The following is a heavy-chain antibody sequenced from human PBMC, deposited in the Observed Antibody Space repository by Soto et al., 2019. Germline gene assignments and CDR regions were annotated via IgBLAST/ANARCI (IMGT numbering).Heavy chain of an antibody. CDR1: GYTFTGYY. J-gene: IGHJ6*02. V-gene: IGHV1-2*02. D-gene: IGHD3-3*01. CDR3: AREVYDFWSGYYEEYYYYGMDV. CDR2: INPNSGGT. Sequence: GASVKVSCKASGYTFTGYYMHWVRQVPGQGLEWMGWINPNSGGTNYAQKFQGRVTMTRDTSISTAYMELSRLRSDDTAVYYCAREVYDFWSGYYEEYYYYGMDVWGQGTTVTVSS.